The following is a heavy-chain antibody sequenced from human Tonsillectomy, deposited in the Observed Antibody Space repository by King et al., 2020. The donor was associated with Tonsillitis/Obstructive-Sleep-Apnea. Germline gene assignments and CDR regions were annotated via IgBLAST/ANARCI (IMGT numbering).Heavy chain of an antibody. D-gene: IGHD4-17*01. Sequence: VQLVESGGGLVQPGGSLRLSCAASGFIFSSYEMNWVRQAPGKGLEWVSYISSGGTTISYADSVKGRFTISRDNAKNSLSLQMNNLRADDTAIYDCASTDYCDYVEWFDPWGQGTLVTVSS. J-gene: IGHJ5*02. CDR1: GFIFSSYE. CDR3: ASTDYCDYVEWFDP. V-gene: IGHV3-48*03. CDR2: ISSGGTTI.